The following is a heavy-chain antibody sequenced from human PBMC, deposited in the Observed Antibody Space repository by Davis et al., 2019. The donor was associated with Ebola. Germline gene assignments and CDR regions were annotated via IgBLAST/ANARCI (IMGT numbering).Heavy chain of an antibody. D-gene: IGHD2-8*01. CDR1: GGTFSSYA. V-gene: IGHV1-69*10. CDR2: IIPVSGIP. CDR3: ARASPPEYNVWSRNPHYHYFTMDV. Sequence: SVKVSCKASGGTFSSYAISWVRQAPGQGLDWMGGIIPVSGIPKYAQKFQGRVTLTRDTSTSTVYMQLTSLTSDDTAVFLCARASPPEYNVWSRNPHYHYFTMDVWGQGTTVTVSS. J-gene: IGHJ6*02.